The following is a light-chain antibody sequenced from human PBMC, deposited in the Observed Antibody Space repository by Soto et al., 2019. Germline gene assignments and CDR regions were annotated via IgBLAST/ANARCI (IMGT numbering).Light chain of an antibody. CDR1: QNINTW. CDR3: QQYDGY. V-gene: IGKV1-5*01. Sequence: QMTQSPSTLSASVGDRVTITCRASQNINTWLAWYQQKPGTAPRLLIYDVSTLQSGVPSRFSGSGSGTEFNLTITSLQPDDSASYYCQQYDGYFGPGTKV. J-gene: IGKJ3*01. CDR2: DVS.